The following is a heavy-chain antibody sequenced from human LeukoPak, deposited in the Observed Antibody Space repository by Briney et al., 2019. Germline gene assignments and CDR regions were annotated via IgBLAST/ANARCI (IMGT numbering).Heavy chain of an antibody. CDR3: VRQQTPHGNFDY. D-gene: IGHD1-1*01. CDR2: ITGSGDST. J-gene: IGHJ4*02. CDR1: GFIFSTYA. Sequence: GGSLRLSCAASGFIFSTYAMSWVRQAPGKGLEWVSAITGSGDSTYYADSVKGRFTISRDNSKNTLSLQMNSLRAEDTAVYYCVRQQTPHGNFDYWGQGTLVTVSS. V-gene: IGHV3-23*01.